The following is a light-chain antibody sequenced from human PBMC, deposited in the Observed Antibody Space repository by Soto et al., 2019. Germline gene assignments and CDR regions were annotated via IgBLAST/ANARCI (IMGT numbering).Light chain of an antibody. CDR2: EGR. V-gene: IGLV2-23*01. Sequence: QSALTQPASVSGSPGQSITISCTGTSSDVGSYNLVSWYQQHPGKAPKLMIYEGRKRPSGISIRFSGSKSGNTASLTTSGLHADDYAEDYCCSSADRSRIYVFGSGTKLTVL. CDR1: SSDVGSYNL. J-gene: IGLJ1*01. CDR3: CSSADRSRIYV.